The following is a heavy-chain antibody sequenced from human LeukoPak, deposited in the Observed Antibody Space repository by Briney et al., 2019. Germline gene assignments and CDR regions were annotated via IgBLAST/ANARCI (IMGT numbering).Heavy chain of an antibody. CDR2: IYYSGST. D-gene: IGHD3-22*01. CDR1: GGSISSSSYY. CDR3: ARGNYDTWTDY. Sequence: PSETLSLTCTVSGGSISSSSYYWGWIRQPPGKGLEWIGSIYYSGSTYYNPSLKSRVTISVDTSKNQFSLKLSSVTAADTAVYYCARGNYDTWTDYWGQGTLVTVSS. J-gene: IGHJ4*02. V-gene: IGHV4-39*07.